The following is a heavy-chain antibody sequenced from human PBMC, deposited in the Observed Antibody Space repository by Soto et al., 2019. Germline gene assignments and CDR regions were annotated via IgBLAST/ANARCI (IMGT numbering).Heavy chain of an antibody. CDR3: ARGRGWLPHRAFDI. CDR2: IYYSGST. V-gene: IGHV4-39*01. J-gene: IGHJ3*02. Sequence: SETLSLTCTVSGGSISSSSYYWGWIRQPPGKGLEWIGSIYYSGSTYYNPSLKSRVTISVDTSKNQFSLKLSSVTAADTAVYYCARGRGWLPHRAFDIWGQGTMVTVSS. D-gene: IGHD5-12*01. CDR1: GGSISSSSYY.